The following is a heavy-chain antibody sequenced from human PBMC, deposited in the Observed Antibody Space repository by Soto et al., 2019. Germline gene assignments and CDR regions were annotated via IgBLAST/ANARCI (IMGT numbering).Heavy chain of an antibody. CDR1: GGSISSSSYY. CDR3: ARHRVPIPNYDFWSGYYTHAFDI. CDR2: IYYSGST. J-gene: IGHJ3*02. D-gene: IGHD3-3*01. V-gene: IGHV4-39*01. Sequence: SETLSLTYTVSGGSISSSSYYWGWIRQPPGKGLEWIGSIYYSGSTYYNPSLKSRVTISVDTSKNQFSLKLSSVTAAETAVYYCARHRVPIPNYDFWSGYYTHAFDIWGQGTMVTVSS.